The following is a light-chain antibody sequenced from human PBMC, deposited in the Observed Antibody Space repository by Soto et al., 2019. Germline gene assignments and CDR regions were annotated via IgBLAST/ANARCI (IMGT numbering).Light chain of an antibody. CDR1: QSVTSGD. V-gene: IGKV3-20*01. Sequence: EIVLTQSPGTLSLSPEETATLSCRASQSVTSGDLAWYQQKPGQAPRLLIYRASSRVTGIPDRFSGSGSGTDFTLTISRLEPEDFAVYYCQQYGNFPRTFGQGTKVQIK. J-gene: IGKJ1*01. CDR2: RAS. CDR3: QQYGNFPRT.